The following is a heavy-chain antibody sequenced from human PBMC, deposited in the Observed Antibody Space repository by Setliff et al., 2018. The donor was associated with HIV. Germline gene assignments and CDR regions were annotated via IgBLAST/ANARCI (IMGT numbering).Heavy chain of an antibody. J-gene: IGHJ3*01. V-gene: IGHV4-61*01. CDR3: ARDGGSSTWGSGAFDV. CDR1: GGSVSSGSYY. CDR2: IYYSGST. Sequence: KASETLSLTCTVSGGSVSSGSYYWSWIRQPPGKGLEWIGYIYYSGSTKHNPSLKSRLTISLDTSKNQFSLKLNSVTAADTAVYYCARDGGSSTWGSGAFDVWGQGTVVTVSS. D-gene: IGHD7-27*01.